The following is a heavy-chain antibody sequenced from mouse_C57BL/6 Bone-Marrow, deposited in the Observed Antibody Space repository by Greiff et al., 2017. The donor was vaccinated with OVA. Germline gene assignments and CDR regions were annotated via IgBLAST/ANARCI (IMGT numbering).Heavy chain of an antibody. CDR3: ARRGAYYSNYEYYAMDY. V-gene: IGHV5-6*02. CDR2: ISSGGSYT. J-gene: IGHJ4*01. Sequence: EVKLMESGGDLVKPGGSLKLSCAASGFTFSSYGMSWVRQTPDKRLEWVATISSGGSYTYYPDSVKGRFTISRDNAKNTLYLQMSSLKSEDTAMYYCARRGAYYSNYEYYAMDYWGQGTSVTVSS. CDR1: GFTFSSYG. D-gene: IGHD2-5*01.